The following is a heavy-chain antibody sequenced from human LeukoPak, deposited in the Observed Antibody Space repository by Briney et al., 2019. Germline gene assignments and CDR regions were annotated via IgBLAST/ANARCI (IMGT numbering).Heavy chain of an antibody. D-gene: IGHD2-21*02. Sequence: PGGALRLSCAASGFTVSSNYMSWVRQAPGKGLEWVSVIYSGGSTYYADSVKGRFTISRDNSKNTLYLQMNSLRAEDTAVYYCARVVTAIANWFDPWGQGTLSPSPQ. V-gene: IGHV3-53*01. CDR1: GFTVSSNY. CDR3: ARVVTAIANWFDP. CDR2: IYSGGST. J-gene: IGHJ5*02.